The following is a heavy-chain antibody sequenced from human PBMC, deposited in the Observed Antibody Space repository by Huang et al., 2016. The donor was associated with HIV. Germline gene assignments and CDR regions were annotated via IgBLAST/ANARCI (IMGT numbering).Heavy chain of an antibody. CDR1: GDTFSSYA. CDR2: ISPIFPTA. Sequence: QVHLVQSGTEVKKPGSSVKVSCKAFGDTFSSYAIPWVRQAPGQGLECMGGISPIFPTANYAQKSQGRVTITADESTSTAYMELSGLRSEDTAVYYCAGVSTLKYFDYWGQGTLVTVSS. J-gene: IGHJ4*02. V-gene: IGHV1-69*13. D-gene: IGHD2-8*01. CDR3: AGVSTLKYFDY.